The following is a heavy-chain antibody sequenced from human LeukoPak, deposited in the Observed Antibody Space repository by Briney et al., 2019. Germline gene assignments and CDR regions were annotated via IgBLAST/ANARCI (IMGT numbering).Heavy chain of an antibody. D-gene: IGHD6-19*01. CDR2: FYYSGGT. V-gene: IGHV4-59*02. CDR3: ARHSSGWHFDS. Sequence: SETLSLTCTVSGVSVSNHYWSWIRQPPGKGLEWIGWFYYSGGTYFNPSLGSRDTISADTSRNHLSLNLRPLTAADTAVYYCARHSSGWHFDSWGQGALVTVSS. J-gene: IGHJ4*02. CDR1: GVSVSNHY.